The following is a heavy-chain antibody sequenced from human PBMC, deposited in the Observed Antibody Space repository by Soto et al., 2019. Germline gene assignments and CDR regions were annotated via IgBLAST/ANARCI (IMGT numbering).Heavy chain of an antibody. CDR1: GGSFSGYY. Sequence: PSETLSLTCAVYGGSFSGYYWSWLRQPPGKGLEWFGDIIHTGSTNYNPSLKSRVTISLDTSKSQFSLKLSSVTAADTAVYYCARGRPPVYWGQGTLVTVSS. V-gene: IGHV4-34*01. CDR2: IIHTGST. CDR3: ARGRPPVY. J-gene: IGHJ4*02.